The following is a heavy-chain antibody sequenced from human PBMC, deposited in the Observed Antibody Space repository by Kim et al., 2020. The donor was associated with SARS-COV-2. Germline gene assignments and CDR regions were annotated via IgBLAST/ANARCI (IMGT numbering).Heavy chain of an antibody. D-gene: IGHD2-15*01. V-gene: IGHV4-59*01. CDR1: GGSISSYY. Sequence: SETLSLTCTVSGGSISSYYWSWIRQPPGKGLEWIGYIYYSGSTNYNPSLKSRVTISVDTSKNQFSLKLSSVTAADTAVYYCARDRHGGTPNDAFDIWGQGTMVTVSS. J-gene: IGHJ3*02. CDR3: ARDRHGGTPNDAFDI. CDR2: IYYSGST.